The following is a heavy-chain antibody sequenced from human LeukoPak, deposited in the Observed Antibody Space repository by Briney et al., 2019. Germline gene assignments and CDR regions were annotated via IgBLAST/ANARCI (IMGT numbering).Heavy chain of an antibody. Sequence: GGSLRLSCAASGFTFSSYSMNWVRQAPGKGLEWVSVIYSGGSTYYADSVKGRFTISRDNSKNTLYLQMNSLRAEDTAVYYCAGNYYYYMDVWGKGTTVTVSS. CDR1: GFTFSSYS. V-gene: IGHV3-53*01. CDR2: IYSGGST. J-gene: IGHJ6*03. CDR3: AGNYYYYMDV.